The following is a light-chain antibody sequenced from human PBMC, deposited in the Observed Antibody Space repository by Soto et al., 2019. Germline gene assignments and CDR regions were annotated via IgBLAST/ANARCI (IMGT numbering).Light chain of an antibody. CDR3: QPYNTYPRT. J-gene: IGKJ1*01. V-gene: IGKV1-5*01. CDR1: QSVGSW. CDR2: EAS. Sequence: DIQMTQSPSTLSASVGDRVTITCRASQSVGSWLAWYQQKPGKAPKFLIYEASSLEGGVPSRFSGSGSGTEFTLTISSLQPDDFATYYCQPYNTYPRTFGRGTKVEIK.